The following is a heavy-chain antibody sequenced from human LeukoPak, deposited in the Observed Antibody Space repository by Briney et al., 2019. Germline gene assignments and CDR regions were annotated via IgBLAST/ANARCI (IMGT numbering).Heavy chain of an antibody. J-gene: IGHJ5*02. CDR3: AKDMDCSSTGCYVFAT. CDR1: GVTLRNYA. CDR2: ISGDGEST. V-gene: IGHV3-23*01. D-gene: IGHD2-2*01. Sequence: GGSLRLSCAASGVTLRNYAMTWIRQAPGKGLQWVSVISGDGESTYYADSVGGRFTISRDNSKNTMYLQMNNLRAEDTAVYYCAKDMDCSSTGCYVFATWGQGTLVTVSS.